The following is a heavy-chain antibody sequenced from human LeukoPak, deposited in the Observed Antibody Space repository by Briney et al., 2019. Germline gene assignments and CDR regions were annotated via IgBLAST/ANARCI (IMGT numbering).Heavy chain of an antibody. CDR2: INSDGSST. CDR3: ARDLGQYYDTSDNWFDP. J-gene: IGHJ5*02. Sequence: PGESLRLSCAASGFTFSSYWMHWVRQAPGKVLVWVSRINSDGSSTSYADSVKGRFTISRDNAKNTLNLQMNSLRAEDTAVYYCARDLGQYYDTSDNWFDPWGQGTLVTVSS. V-gene: IGHV3-74*01. D-gene: IGHD3-22*01. CDR1: GFTFSSYW.